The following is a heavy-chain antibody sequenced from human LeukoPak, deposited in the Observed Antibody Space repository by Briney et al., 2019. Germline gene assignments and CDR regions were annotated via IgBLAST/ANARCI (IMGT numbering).Heavy chain of an antibody. V-gene: IGHV3-23*01. CDR3: AKRYGNQWIGYCSGGSCYFDY. J-gene: IGHJ4*02. D-gene: IGHD2-15*01. CDR1: GFTFSSYA. Sequence: PGGSLRLSCAASGFTFSSYAMSWVRQAPGKGLEWVSAISGSGDNTYYADSVKGRFTISRGNSKNTLYLQMNSLRAEDTAVYYCAKRYGNQWIGYCSGGSCYFDYWGQGTLVTVSS. CDR2: ISGSGDNT.